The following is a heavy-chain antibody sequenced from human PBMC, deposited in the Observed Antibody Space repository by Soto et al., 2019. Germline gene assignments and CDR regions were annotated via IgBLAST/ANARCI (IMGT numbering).Heavy chain of an antibody. D-gene: IGHD3-9*01. CDR2: IYYSGNT. J-gene: IGHJ4*02. CDR1: GGSITTTTYY. Sequence: SETLSLTCTVSGGSITTTTYYWGWIRQPPGKGLEWIGSIYYSGNTYYNPSLKTRVTISLDKSKSQFSLKLNSVTAADSAVYFCARLEGLATISYYFDFWGQGALVTVSS. CDR3: ARLEGLATISYYFDF. V-gene: IGHV4-39*01.